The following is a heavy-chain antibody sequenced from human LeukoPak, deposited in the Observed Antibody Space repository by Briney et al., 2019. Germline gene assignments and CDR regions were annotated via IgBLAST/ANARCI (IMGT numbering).Heavy chain of an antibody. CDR2: ISGSGNHI. CDR1: GFTFSLFG. CDR3: AELGITMIGGV. J-gene: IGHJ6*04. D-gene: IGHD3-10*02. V-gene: IGHV3-21*01. Sequence: GGSLRLSCSASGFTFSLFGMNWVRQAPGKGLEWVSSISGSGNHIYYADSVKGRFIISRDNAKDSLYLQMNSLRAEDTAVYYCAELGITMIGGVWGKGTTVTISS.